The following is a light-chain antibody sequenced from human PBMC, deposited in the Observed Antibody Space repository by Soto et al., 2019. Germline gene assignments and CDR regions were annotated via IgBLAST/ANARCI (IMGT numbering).Light chain of an antibody. Sequence: QSVLTQPASVSGSPGQSITISCTGTSSDVGGYKNVSWYQQHPGKAPKLMIYDVTNRPSGVSNRFSGSKSGNTASLTISGLQAEDEADYYCSSYTSTSTRVVFGGGTKVTVL. V-gene: IGLV2-14*01. J-gene: IGLJ2*01. CDR1: SSDVGGYKN. CDR2: DVT. CDR3: SSYTSTSTRVV.